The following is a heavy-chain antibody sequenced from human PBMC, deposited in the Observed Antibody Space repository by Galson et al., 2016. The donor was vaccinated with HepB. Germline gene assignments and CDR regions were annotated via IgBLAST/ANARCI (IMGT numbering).Heavy chain of an antibody. D-gene: IGHD3-10*01. Sequence: SETLSLTCAISGGSFIGYYCSWIRQSPGKGLEWIGEINHSGIMNYNSSFKSRVTISVDTSKNQFSLKLTSVTAADTAVYYCARWGGRQGFDPWGQGILVTASS. J-gene: IGHJ5*02. CDR2: INHSGIM. CDR1: GGSFIGYY. CDR3: ARWGGRQGFDP. V-gene: IGHV4-34*01.